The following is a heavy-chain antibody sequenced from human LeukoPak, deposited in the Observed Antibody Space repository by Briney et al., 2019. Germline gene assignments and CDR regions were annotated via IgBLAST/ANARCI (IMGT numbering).Heavy chain of an antibody. CDR2: IYSDGRT. Sequence: GGSLRLSCAASGFTVSNKYMTWVRQAPGKGLEWVSLIYSDGRTYYADSVKGRCTISRDGSKNTLYLQMNSLRVEDTAVYYCAKSRNYYYMDVWGKGTTVIISS. J-gene: IGHJ6*03. CDR3: AKSRNYYYMDV. CDR1: GFTVSNKY. D-gene: IGHD6-13*01. V-gene: IGHV3-53*01.